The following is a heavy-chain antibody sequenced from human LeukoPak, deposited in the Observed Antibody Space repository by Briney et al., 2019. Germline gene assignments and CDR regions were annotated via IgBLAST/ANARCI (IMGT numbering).Heavy chain of an antibody. V-gene: IGHV4-59*12. J-gene: IGHJ6*02. CDR3: ARDRGYCSGGSCYGYGMDV. D-gene: IGHD2-15*01. CDR1: GASISNYY. Sequence: PSETLSLTCNVSGASISNYYWSWIRQTPGKGLEWIGFIYYSGSTDYNPSLKSRVTMSVDTSKNQFSLKLSSVTAADTAVYYCARDRGYCSGGSCYGYGMDVWGQGTTVTVSS. CDR2: IYYSGST.